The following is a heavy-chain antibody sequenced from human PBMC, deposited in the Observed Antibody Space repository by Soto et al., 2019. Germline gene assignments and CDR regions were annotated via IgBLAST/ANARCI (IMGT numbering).Heavy chain of an antibody. CDR3: ANPSDSSSWYSRYFDY. Sequence: PGGSLRLSCAASGFTFSSYAMSWVRQAPGKGLEWVSAISGSGGSTYYADSVKGRFTISRNNSKNTLYLQMNSLRAEDTAVYYCANPSDSSSWYSRYFDYWGQGTLVTVSS. D-gene: IGHD6-13*01. V-gene: IGHV3-23*01. CDR1: GFTFSSYA. CDR2: ISGSGGST. J-gene: IGHJ4*02.